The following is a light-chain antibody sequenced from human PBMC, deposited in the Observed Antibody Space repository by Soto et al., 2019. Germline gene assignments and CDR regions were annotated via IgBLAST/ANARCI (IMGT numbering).Light chain of an antibody. CDR1: SSDVGSYNY. Sequence: ALTQPACVSGSPGQPITISGTGTSSDVGSYNYVSWYQQHPGKAPKLMIYEVSNRPSGVSNRFSGSKSGNTASLTISGLQAEDEADYYCISYTSSSTLYVFGTGTKVTVL. CDR2: EVS. V-gene: IGLV2-14*01. CDR3: ISYTSSSTLYV. J-gene: IGLJ1*01.